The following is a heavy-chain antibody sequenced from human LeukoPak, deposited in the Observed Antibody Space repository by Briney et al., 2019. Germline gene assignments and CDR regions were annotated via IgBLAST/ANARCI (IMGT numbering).Heavy chain of an antibody. V-gene: IGHV3-21*01. CDR2: ISSSSSYI. Sequence: GGSLRLSCAASGFTFSSYNMNWVRRAPGKGLEWVSSISSSSSYIYYADSVKGRFTISRDNAKNSLYLQMNSLRAEDTAVYYCARGTKGSSSWYFDCWGQGTLVTVSS. CDR3: ARGTKGSSSWYFDC. D-gene: IGHD6-6*01. CDR1: GFTFSSYN. J-gene: IGHJ4*02.